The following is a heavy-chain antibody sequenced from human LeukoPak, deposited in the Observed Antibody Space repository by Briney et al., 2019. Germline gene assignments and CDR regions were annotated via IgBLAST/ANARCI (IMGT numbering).Heavy chain of an antibody. D-gene: IGHD6-19*01. CDR2: IYYSGRT. J-gene: IGHJ5*02. CDR1: GGSISSSTYY. Sequence: SETLSLXCTVSGGSISSSTYYWGWIRQPPGKGLEWIGSIYYSGRTYYNPSLKSRVTISVDTSNNQFSLILSSVTATDTAIYYCARVRSVSNWLDPWGQGTLVTVSS. CDR3: ARVRSVSNWLDP. V-gene: IGHV4-39*01.